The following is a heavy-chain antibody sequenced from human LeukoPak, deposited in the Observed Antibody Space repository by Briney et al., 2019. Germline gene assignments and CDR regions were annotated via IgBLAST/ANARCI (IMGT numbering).Heavy chain of an antibody. CDR1: GGSFSGYY. D-gene: IGHD6-6*01. V-gene: IGHV4-34*01. CDR3: ARGRKNYSSSSGRFVY. Sequence: PSETLSLTCAVYGGSFSGYYWSWIRQPPGEGLEWIGEINHSGSTNYNPSLKSRVTISVDTSKNQFSLKLSSVTAADTAVYYCARGRKNYSSSSGRFVYWGQGTLVTVSS. CDR2: INHSGST. J-gene: IGHJ4*02.